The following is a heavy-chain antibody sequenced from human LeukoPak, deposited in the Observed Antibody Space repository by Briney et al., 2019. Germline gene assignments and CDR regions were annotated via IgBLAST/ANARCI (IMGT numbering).Heavy chain of an antibody. CDR2: ISAYNGNT. CDR3: ARVTVVPAGIVRDFDY. Sequence: ASVKVSCKASGYTFTSYGISWVRQAPGQGLEWMGWISAYNGNTNYAQKPQGRVTMTTDTSTSTAYMELRSLRSDDTAVYYCARVTVVPAGIVRDFDYWGQGTLVTVSS. J-gene: IGHJ4*02. V-gene: IGHV1-18*01. CDR1: GYTFTSYG. D-gene: IGHD2-2*01.